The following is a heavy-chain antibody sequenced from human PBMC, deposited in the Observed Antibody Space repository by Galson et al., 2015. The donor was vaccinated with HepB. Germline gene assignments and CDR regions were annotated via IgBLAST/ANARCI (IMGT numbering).Heavy chain of an antibody. CDR2: IWYDGSNK. CDR3: ARDKQQLAVDYLDY. J-gene: IGHJ4*02. Sequence: SLRLSCAASGFTFSSYGMHWVRQAPGKGLEWVAVIWYDGSNKYYADSVKGRFTISRDNSKNTLYLQMNSLRAEDTAVYYCARDKQQLAVDYLDYWGQGTLVTVSS. V-gene: IGHV3-33*08. CDR1: GFTFSSYG. D-gene: IGHD6-13*01.